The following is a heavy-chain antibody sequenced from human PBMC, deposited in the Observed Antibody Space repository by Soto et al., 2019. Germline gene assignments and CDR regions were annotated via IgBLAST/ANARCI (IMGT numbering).Heavy chain of an antibody. D-gene: IGHD2-2*01. V-gene: IGHV1-2*04. J-gene: IGHJ3*02. CDR3: ARGDCSSTSCYDAFDI. Sequence: ASVKVSCKASGYTFTGYYMHWVRQAPGQGLEWMGWINPNSGGTNYAQKFQGWVTTTRDTSISTAYMELSRLRSDDTAVYYCARGDCSSTSCYDAFDIWGQGTMVTVSS. CDR2: INPNSGGT. CDR1: GYTFTGYY.